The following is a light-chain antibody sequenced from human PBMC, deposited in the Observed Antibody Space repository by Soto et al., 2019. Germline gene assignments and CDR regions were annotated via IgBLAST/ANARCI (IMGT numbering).Light chain of an antibody. Sequence: QSALTQPASVSGSPGQSITISCTGTSSDVGGYNYVSWYQQHPGKAPKLMIYEVSNRPSRVSNRFSGSKSGNTASLTISGLQAEDEADYYCSSYTRSSTSYVFGTGT. CDR1: SSDVGGYNY. V-gene: IGLV2-14*01. CDR3: SSYTRSSTSYV. CDR2: EVS. J-gene: IGLJ1*01.